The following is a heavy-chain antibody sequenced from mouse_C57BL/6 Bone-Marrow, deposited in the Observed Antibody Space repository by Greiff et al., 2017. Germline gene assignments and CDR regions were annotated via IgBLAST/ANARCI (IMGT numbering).Heavy chain of an antibody. CDR2: ISDGGSYT. V-gene: IGHV5-4*03. Sequence: EVKLMESGGGLVKPGGSLTLSCAASGFTFSSYAMSWVRQTPEKRLEWVATISDGGSYTYYPDNVKGRFTISSDNAKNNLYLEMSHLKSEDAAMYYCARGGSTMKDYWGQGTTLTVSS. CDR1: GFTFSSYA. J-gene: IGHJ2*01. CDR3: ARGGSTMKDY. D-gene: IGHD2-4*01.